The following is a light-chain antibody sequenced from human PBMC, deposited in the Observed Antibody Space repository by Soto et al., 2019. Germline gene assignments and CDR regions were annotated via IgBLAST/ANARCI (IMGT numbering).Light chain of an antibody. CDR1: QSLVHSDGDTY. Sequence: EIVLAQTPLSSPVTLGQPASISCRTSQSLVHSDGDTYLSWLHQRPGQPPRLLIYKVSIRFSGVPDSFSGSGAGTDFTLKISRVEAEDVGVYYCVQNTDFPLTFGPGTKVELK. J-gene: IGKJ3*01. CDR2: KVS. V-gene: IGKV2-24*01. CDR3: VQNTDFPLT.